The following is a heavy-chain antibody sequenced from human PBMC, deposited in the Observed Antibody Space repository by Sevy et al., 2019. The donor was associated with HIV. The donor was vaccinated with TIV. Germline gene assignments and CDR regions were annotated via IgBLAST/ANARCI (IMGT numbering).Heavy chain of an antibody. V-gene: IGHV3-49*03. Sequence: GGSLRLSCTASGFTFGDYAMSWFRQAPGKGLEWVGFIRSKANGGTTEYAASVKGRFTISRDDSKSIAYLQMNSLKTEDTAVYYCTRDVPEYDYVWGSYREYYFDYWGQGTLVTVSS. J-gene: IGHJ4*02. CDR2: IRSKANGGTT. D-gene: IGHD3-16*02. CDR3: TRDVPEYDYVWGSYREYYFDY. CDR1: GFTFGDYA.